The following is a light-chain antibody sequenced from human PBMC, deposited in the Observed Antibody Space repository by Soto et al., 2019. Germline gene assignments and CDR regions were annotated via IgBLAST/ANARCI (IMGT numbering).Light chain of an antibody. Sequence: DIQMTQSPSTLSGSVGDRVTITCRASQTISSWLAWYQQKPGKAPKLLIYKASTLKSGVPSRFSGSGSGTEFTLTISSLQPDDFATYYCQQVNVYPSTFGGGTKVDI. CDR1: QTISSW. CDR3: QQVNVYPST. CDR2: KAS. J-gene: IGKJ4*01. V-gene: IGKV1-5*03.